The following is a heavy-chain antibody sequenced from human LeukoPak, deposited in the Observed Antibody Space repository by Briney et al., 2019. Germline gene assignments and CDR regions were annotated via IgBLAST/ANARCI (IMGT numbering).Heavy chain of an antibody. Sequence: ASVKVSCKVSGYTLSESSMHWVRQAPGKGLEWMGSFDPEDGETIYAQKFQGRVTMTEDTSTDTAYIELSSLTSEDTAVYYCATDSNCSGGSCYRDYYYYGMDVWGQGTTVTVSS. CDR2: FDPEDGET. CDR3: ATDSNCSGGSCYRDYYYYGMDV. CDR1: GYTLSESS. J-gene: IGHJ6*02. D-gene: IGHD2-15*01. V-gene: IGHV1-24*01.